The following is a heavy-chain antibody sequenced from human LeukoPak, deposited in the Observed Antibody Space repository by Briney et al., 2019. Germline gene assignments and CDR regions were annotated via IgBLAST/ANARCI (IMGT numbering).Heavy chain of an antibody. CDR1: GFTFSSYA. V-gene: IGHV3-30-3*01. J-gene: IGHJ4*02. Sequence: PGGSLRLSCAASGFTFSSYAMHWVRQAPGKGLEWVAVISYDGSNKYYADSVKGRFTISRDNSKNTLYMQMNSRRAEDTAVYYCAREARDAVAAFYFDYWGQGTLVTVSS. CDR3: AREARDAVAAFYFDY. CDR2: ISYDGSNK. D-gene: IGHD6-19*01.